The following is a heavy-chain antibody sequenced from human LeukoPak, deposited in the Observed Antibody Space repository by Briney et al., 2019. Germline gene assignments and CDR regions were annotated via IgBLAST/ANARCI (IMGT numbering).Heavy chain of an antibody. J-gene: IGHJ4*02. D-gene: IGHD5-18*01. CDR1: GFTFVSYA. V-gene: IGHV3-23*01. CDR3: AKALDTYGYMRFDF. CDR2: INGGGDTT. Sequence: GGSLRLSCAASGFTFVSYAMTWVRQAPGKGLEGVSPINGGGDTTYYADSVKGRFTISRDKSKNTMYLQMNSLRAEDTALYYCAKALDTYGYMRFDFWGQGTLVTVSS.